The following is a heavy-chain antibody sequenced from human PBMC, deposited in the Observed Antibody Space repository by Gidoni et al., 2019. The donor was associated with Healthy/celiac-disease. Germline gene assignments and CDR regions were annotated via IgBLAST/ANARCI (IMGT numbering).Heavy chain of an antibody. CDR1: GFTFSSYE. J-gene: IGHJ4*02. Sequence: EVQLVESGGGLVQPGGSLRLSCAASGFTFSSYEMNWVRQAPGKGLEWVSYISSSGSTIYYADSVKGRFTISRDNAKNSLYLQMNSLRAEDTAVYYCARGLLWSGYSPSSYWGQGTLVTVSS. V-gene: IGHV3-48*03. D-gene: IGHD3-3*01. CDR2: ISSSGSTI. CDR3: ARGLLWSGYSPSSY.